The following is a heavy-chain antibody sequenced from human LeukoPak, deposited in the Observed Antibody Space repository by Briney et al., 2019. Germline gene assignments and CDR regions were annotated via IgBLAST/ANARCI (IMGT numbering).Heavy chain of an antibody. J-gene: IGHJ5*02. V-gene: IGHV3-30*02. CDR1: GFTFKNYG. Sequence: GGSLRLSCATSGFTFKNYGMHWVRQAPGEGLEWVTFLDYTGNNQYYADSMKGQLTISRDNSKNTVFLQMNNLRLEDTAIYYCVKDVHYLGSYRESLDPWGQGTLVTVSS. CDR2: LDYTGNNQ. D-gene: IGHD3-10*01. CDR3: VKDVHYLGSYRESLDP.